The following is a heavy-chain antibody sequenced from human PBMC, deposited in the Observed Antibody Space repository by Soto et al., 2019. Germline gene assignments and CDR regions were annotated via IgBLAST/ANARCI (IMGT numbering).Heavy chain of an antibody. Sequence: QVQLVESGGGVVQPGRSLRLSCPASGFTLSSYGMHWVRQAPGKGLEWVAIISSNGNNKYYADSVKGRFTISRDNSKNTLYLQMNSLRDEDTAVYYCAKWDKNIYAFDIWGQGTMVTVSS. V-gene: IGHV3-30*18. J-gene: IGHJ3*02. CDR1: GFTLSSYG. D-gene: IGHD1-26*01. CDR2: ISSNGNNK. CDR3: AKWDKNIYAFDI.